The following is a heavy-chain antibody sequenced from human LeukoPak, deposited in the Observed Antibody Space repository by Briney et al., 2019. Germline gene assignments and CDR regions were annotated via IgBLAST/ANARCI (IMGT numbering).Heavy chain of an antibody. CDR1: GGSISSYY. V-gene: IGHV4-59*12. CDR3: ARAYYDNVGGTYRWFDP. D-gene: IGHD3-16*01. Sequence: PSETLSLTCTVSGGSISSYYGSWIRQPPGKGPEWIGYISYSGSTNYNPSLKSRATISLDLSKTQVSLKLSSVTAADTAVYYCARAYYDNVGGTYRWFDPWGQGTLVTVSS. J-gene: IGHJ5*02. CDR2: ISYSGST.